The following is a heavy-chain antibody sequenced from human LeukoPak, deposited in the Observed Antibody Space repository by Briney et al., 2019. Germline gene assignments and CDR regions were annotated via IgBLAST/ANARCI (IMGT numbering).Heavy chain of an antibody. CDR2: IYYSGST. CDR1: GGSIGSYY. D-gene: IGHD6-19*01. CDR3: ARESGQWLPTTYYYYYGMDV. V-gene: IGHV4-39*07. J-gene: IGHJ6*02. Sequence: SETLSLTCTASGGSIGSYYWGWIRQPPGKGLEWIGSIYYSGSTYYNPSLKSRVTISVDTSKNQFSLKLSSVTAADTAVYYCARESGQWLPTTYYYYYGMDVWGQGTTVTVSS.